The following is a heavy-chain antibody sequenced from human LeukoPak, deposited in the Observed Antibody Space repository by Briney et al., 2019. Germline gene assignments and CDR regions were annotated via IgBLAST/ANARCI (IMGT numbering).Heavy chain of an antibody. D-gene: IGHD5-24*01. CDR3: ARNGRLQSVDS. V-gene: IGHV4-59*01. CDR2: IHNSGTT. CDR1: GGSIRAFY. Sequence: SETLSLTCTVSGGSIRAFYWSWIRECPGGGLECSGYIHNSGTTNYNPSLKSRATFSVDTSNNQVSLKLSSVTAAATAVSYFARNGRLQSVDSWGPGTLVTVSS. J-gene: IGHJ5*01.